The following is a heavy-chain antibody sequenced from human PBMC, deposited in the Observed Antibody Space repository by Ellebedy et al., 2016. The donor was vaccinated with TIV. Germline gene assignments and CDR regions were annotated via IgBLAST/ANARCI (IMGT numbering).Heavy chain of an antibody. CDR1: GGSFSGYY. Sequence: GSLRLSXAVYGGSFSGYYWSWIRQPAGKGLEWIGRIYTSGSTNYNPSLKSRVTMSVDTSKNQFSLKLSSVTAADTAVYYCARAGGATTGYYYYYYMDVWGKGTTVTVSS. J-gene: IGHJ6*03. D-gene: IGHD1-26*01. CDR3: ARAGGATTGYYYYYYMDV. CDR2: IYTSGST. V-gene: IGHV4-59*10.